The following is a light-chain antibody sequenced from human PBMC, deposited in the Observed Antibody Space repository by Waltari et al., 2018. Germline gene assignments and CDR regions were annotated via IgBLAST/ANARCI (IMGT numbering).Light chain of an antibody. J-gene: IGLJ1*01. CDR1: SSDVGSSNL. CDR3: CSYAGSPYV. CDR2: EVI. V-gene: IGLV2-23*02. Sequence: QSAPTQPASVSGSPGQSITLSCTGTSSDVGSSNLFSCSQQHPGKAPKLLIYEVIKRPSGVSNRFSGSKSGNTASLTISGLQAEDEADYYCCSYAGSPYVFGTGTKVTVL.